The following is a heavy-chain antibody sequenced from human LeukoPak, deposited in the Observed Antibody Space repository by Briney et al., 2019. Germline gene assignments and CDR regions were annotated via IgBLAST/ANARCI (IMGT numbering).Heavy chain of an antibody. CDR3: ARLGIAVAVMDV. CDR1: GGSFSGYY. D-gene: IGHD6-19*01. CDR2: IYYSGST. J-gene: IGHJ6*02. Sequence: SETLSLTCAVYGGSFSGYYWSWIRQPPGKGLEWIGYIYYSGSTNYNPSLKSRVTISVDTSKNQFSLKLSSVTAADTAVYYCARLGIAVAVMDVWGQGTTVTVSS. V-gene: IGHV4-59*08.